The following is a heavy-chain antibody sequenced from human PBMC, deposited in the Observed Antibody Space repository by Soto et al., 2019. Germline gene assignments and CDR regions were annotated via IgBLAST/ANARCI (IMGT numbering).Heavy chain of an antibody. Sequence: VQLVESVGGLVKPGGSLRLSCAASGFTFSDYYMSWIRQAPGKGLEWVSYISSGGSPIYYTDSVKGRFTISRDNAENSLYLQMNSLRAEDTAVYYCARDPRYCSGGSCYSAGEDHYYYYMDVWGKGTTVTVSS. D-gene: IGHD2-15*01. CDR2: ISSGGSPI. J-gene: IGHJ6*03. CDR1: GFTFSDYY. CDR3: ARDPRYCSGGSCYSAGEDHYYYYMDV. V-gene: IGHV3-11*01.